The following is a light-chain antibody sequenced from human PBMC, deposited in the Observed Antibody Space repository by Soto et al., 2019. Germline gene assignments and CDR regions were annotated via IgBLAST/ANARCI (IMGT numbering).Light chain of an antibody. J-gene: IGLJ3*02. CDR3: SSYAGSHVWV. CDR1: SSDV. Sequence: QSVLTQSRSVSGSPGQSVTISCTGTSSDVSWYQHHPAKAPKLIIYDVYKRPSGVPDRFSGSKSDNTASLTISGLQAEDEADYYCSSYAGSHVWVFGGGTKVTVL. CDR2: DVY. V-gene: IGLV2-11*01.